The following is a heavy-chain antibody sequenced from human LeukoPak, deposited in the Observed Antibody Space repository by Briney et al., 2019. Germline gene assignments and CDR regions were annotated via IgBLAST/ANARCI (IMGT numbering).Heavy chain of an antibody. CDR2: INPNSGGT. CDR3: ARGLPRIAAAGTRSWFDP. J-gene: IGHJ5*02. CDR1: GYTFTGYY. Sequence: ASVKVSCKASGYTFTGYYMHWVRQAPGQGLEWMGWINPNSGGTNYAQKFQGRVTMTRDTSISTAYMELSRLRSDGTAVYYCARGLPRIAAAGTRSWFDPWGQGTLVTVSS. V-gene: IGHV1-2*02. D-gene: IGHD6-13*01.